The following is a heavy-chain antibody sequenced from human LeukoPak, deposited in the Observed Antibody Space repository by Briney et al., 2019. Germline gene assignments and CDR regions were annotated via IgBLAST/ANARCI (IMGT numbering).Heavy chain of an antibody. CDR3: ARDSVNCSTTSCSDYLDY. Sequence: SETLSLTCAVSGGSISSSNWWSWVRQPPGKGLEWIGYIYHSGSTYYNPSLKSRVTISLDTSKKQFSLKLSSVTAADTAVYFCARDSVNCSTTSCSDYLDYWGQGTLVTVSS. J-gene: IGHJ4*02. V-gene: IGHV4-4*02. D-gene: IGHD2-2*01. CDR1: GGSISSSNW. CDR2: IYHSGST.